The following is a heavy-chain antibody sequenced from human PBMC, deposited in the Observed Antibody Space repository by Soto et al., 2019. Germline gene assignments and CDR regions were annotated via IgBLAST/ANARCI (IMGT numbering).Heavy chain of an antibody. CDR1: GGTFSSYA. J-gene: IGHJ4*02. CDR2: IIPIFGTA. CDR3: ARAPEALVGAHQGTFDY. V-gene: IGHV1-69*01. Sequence: QVQLVQSGAEVKKSGSSVKVSCKASGGTFSSYAISWVRQAPGQGLEWMGGIIPIFGTANYAQKFQGRVTITADESTSTAYMELSSLRSEDTAVYYCARAPEALVGAHQGTFDYWGQGTLVTVSS. D-gene: IGHD1-26*01.